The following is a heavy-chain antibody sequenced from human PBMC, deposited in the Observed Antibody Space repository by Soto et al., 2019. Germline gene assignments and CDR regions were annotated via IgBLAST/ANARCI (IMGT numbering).Heavy chain of an antibody. CDR3: ARDLRSCSGGSCYPYYYGMDV. J-gene: IGHJ6*02. CDR2: IIPIFGTA. V-gene: IGHV1-69*13. D-gene: IGHD2-15*01. CDR1: GGTFSSYA. Sequence: SVKVSCKASGGTFSSYAIRWVRQAPGQGLEWMGGIIPIFGTANYAQKFQGRVTITADESTSTAYMELSSLRSEDTAVYYCARDLRSCSGGSCYPYYYGMDVWGQGTTVTVSS.